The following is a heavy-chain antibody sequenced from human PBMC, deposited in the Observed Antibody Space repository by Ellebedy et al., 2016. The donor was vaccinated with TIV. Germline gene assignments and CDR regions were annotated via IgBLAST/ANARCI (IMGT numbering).Heavy chain of an antibody. J-gene: IGHJ4*02. CDR3: AKGAGDGYNPPLQ. D-gene: IGHD5-24*01. CDR2: ISSSSSYI. CDR1: GFTFSSYA. V-gene: IGHV3-21*01. Sequence: GGSLRLSCAASGFTFSSYAMNWVRQAPGKGLEWVSSISSSSSYIYYADSVKGRFTISRDNAKNSLYLQMNSLRAEDTAVYYCAKGAGDGYNPPLQWGQGTLVTVSS.